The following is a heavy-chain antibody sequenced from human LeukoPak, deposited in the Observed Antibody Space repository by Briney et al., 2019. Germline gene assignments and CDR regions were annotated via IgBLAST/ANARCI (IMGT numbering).Heavy chain of an antibody. Sequence: PSETLSLTCTVSGGSISSYYWSWIRQPPGKGLEWIGYIYYSGSTNYNPSLKSRVTISVDTSRNQFSLKLSSVTAADTAVYYCARETSQKGAHYMDVWGKGTTVTISS. CDR1: GGSISSYY. D-gene: IGHD3-16*01. V-gene: IGHV4-59*01. J-gene: IGHJ6*03. CDR3: ARETSQKGAHYMDV. CDR2: IYYSGST.